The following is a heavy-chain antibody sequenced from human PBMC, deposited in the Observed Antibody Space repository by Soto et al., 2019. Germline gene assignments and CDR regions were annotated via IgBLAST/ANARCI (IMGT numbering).Heavy chain of an antibody. CDR3: ARYAYYYDSSGYYFDY. CDR1: GYTFTSYD. Sequence: ASVKVSCKASGYTFTSYDINWVRQATGQGLEWMGWMNPNSGNTGYAQKFQGRVTMTRDTSISTAYMELSSLRSEDTAVYYCARYAYYYDSSGYYFDYWGQGTLVTVSS. V-gene: IGHV1-8*01. CDR2: MNPNSGNT. D-gene: IGHD3-22*01. J-gene: IGHJ4*02.